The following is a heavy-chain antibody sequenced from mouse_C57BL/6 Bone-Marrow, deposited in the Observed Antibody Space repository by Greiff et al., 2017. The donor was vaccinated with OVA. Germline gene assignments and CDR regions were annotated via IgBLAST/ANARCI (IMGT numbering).Heavy chain of an antibody. Sequence: EVQRVESGGGLVKPGGSLKLSCAASGFTFSSYAMSWVRQTPEKRLEWVATISAGGSSTYYPDNVKGRFTISRDNAKNNQYLQMSHLKSEDTAVYYCARDQGYYHENYFDYWGQGTTLTVSS. J-gene: IGHJ2*01. D-gene: IGHD1-1*01. V-gene: IGHV5-4*01. CDR3: ARDQGYYHENYFDY. CDR2: ISAGGSST. CDR1: GFTFSSYA.